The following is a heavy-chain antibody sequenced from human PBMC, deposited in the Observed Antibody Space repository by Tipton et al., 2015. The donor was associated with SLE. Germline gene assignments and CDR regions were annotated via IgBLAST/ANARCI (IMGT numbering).Heavy chain of an antibody. V-gene: IGHV3-48*01. D-gene: IGHD3-22*01. CDR3: ARDPTFTYYYDTPHAFDI. CDR1: GFTFSSYS. CDR2: ISSSSSTI. J-gene: IGHJ3*02. Sequence: GSLRLSCAASGFTFSSYSMNWVRQAPGKGLEWVSYISSSSSTIYYADSVKGRFTISRDNAKNSLYLQMNSLRAEDTAVYYCARDPTFTYYYDTPHAFDIWGQGTMVTVSS.